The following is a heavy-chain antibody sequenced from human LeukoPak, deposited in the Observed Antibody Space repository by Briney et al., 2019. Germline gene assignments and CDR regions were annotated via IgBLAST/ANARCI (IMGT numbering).Heavy chain of an antibody. CDR1: GYTFTSYD. CDR2: MNPNSANA. V-gene: IGHV1-8*03. J-gene: IGHJ3*02. D-gene: IGHD2-15*01. CDR3: ARVRTGYCSGGSCYSSRSQDAFDI. Sequence: ASVKASCKASGYTFTSYDINWVRQATGQGLEWMGWMNPNSANAGYAQKFQGRVTITRNTSITTAYMELSSLRSEDTAVYYCARVRTGYCSGGSCYSSRSQDAFDIWGQGTMVTVSS.